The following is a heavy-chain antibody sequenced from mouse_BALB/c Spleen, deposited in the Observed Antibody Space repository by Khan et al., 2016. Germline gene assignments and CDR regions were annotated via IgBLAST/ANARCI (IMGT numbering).Heavy chain of an antibody. V-gene: IGHV1-62-2*01. D-gene: IGHD3-1*01. CDR1: GYTFTEYI. CDR3: SRHGLRREGSGYLAMYY. CDR2: FYPENNSS. J-gene: IGHJ4*01. Sequence: QVQLKESGAELVKPGASVKLSCKASGYTFTEYIIHWVKQGSGQGLEWIGWFYPENNSSKYNEKFKDKVTLTADKSSSTVHMELSRLTSEDSAVFFVSRHGLRREGSGYLAMYYWRQGTSVTVSS.